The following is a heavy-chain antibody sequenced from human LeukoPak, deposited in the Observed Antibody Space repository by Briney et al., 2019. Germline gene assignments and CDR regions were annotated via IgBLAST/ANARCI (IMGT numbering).Heavy chain of an antibody. CDR3: ARGNGPMVRGIFDY. V-gene: IGHV4-34*01. D-gene: IGHD3-10*01. CDR1: GGSFSGYY. CDR2: INHSGST. J-gene: IGHJ4*02. Sequence: SGTLSLTCAVYGGSFSGYYWSWIRQPPGKGLEWIGEINHSGSTNYNPSLKSRVTISVDTSKNQFSLKLSSVTAADTAVYYCARGNGPMVRGIFDYWGQGTLVTVSS.